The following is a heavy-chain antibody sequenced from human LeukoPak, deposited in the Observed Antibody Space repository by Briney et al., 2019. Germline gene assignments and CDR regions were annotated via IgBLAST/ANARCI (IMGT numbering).Heavy chain of an antibody. D-gene: IGHD2-2*01. V-gene: IGHV3-23*01. CDR3: VKESPYPEGSTARIYYFDN. CDR2: ITPAGTT. Sequence: GGSLRLSCAASGFTFANYAMSWVRQAPGKGLEWVSAITPAGTTFYADIVKGRFSVSRDNSKNTLSLQMNSLRAEDTAVYYCVKESPYPEGSTARIYYFDNWGQGTLVTVSS. J-gene: IGHJ4*02. CDR1: GFTFANYA.